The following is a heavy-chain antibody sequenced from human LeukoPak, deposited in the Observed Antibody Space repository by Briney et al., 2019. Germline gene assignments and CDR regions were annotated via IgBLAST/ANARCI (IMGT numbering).Heavy chain of an antibody. J-gene: IGHJ6*03. CDR1: GYTFTSYD. CDR2: MNPNSGNT. D-gene: IGHD3-16*01. V-gene: IGHV1-8*03. CDR3: ARLQRIGRGNKWYHMDV. Sequence: ASVKVSCKASGYTFTSYDINWVRQATGQGLEWMGWMNPNSGNTGYAQKFQGRVTITRNTSISTAYMELSSLRSEDTAVYYCARLQRIGRGNKWYHMDVWGKGTTVTVSS.